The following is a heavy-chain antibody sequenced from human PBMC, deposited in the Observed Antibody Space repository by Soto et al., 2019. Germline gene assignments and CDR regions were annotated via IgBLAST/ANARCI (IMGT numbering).Heavy chain of an antibody. D-gene: IGHD1-1*01. Sequence: SETLSLTCTVSGASVSTGPYCWTWIRQPPGKGQEWIGQIYNIGITKYNPSLKSRVTISVDTSKNEFTLKVRSVTAADTAVYYCARVRYSLYGDSWGPGTLVTVS. CDR2: IYNIGIT. V-gene: IGHV4-61*01. CDR3: ARVRYSLYGDS. J-gene: IGHJ4*02. CDR1: GASVSTGPYC.